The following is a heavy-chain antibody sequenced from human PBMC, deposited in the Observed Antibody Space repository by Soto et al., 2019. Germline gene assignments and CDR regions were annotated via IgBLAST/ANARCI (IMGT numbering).Heavy chain of an antibody. Sequence: GASVKVACKASGYTFTSYGISWVRQAPGQGLEWMGWISAYNGNTKYAQKLQGRVTMTTDTSTNTAYMELRSPRSDDTAVYYCAAGGGSLPMDVWGQGTTVTVSS. CDR1: GYTFTSYG. V-gene: IGHV1-18*01. CDR3: AAGGGSLPMDV. D-gene: IGHD1-26*01. J-gene: IGHJ6*02. CDR2: ISAYNGNT.